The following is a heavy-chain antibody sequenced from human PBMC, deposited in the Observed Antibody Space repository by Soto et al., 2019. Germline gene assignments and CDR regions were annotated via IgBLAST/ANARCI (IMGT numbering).Heavy chain of an antibody. CDR1: GFTFSSYV. D-gene: IGHD4-17*01. Sequence: EVQLLESGGGLVQPGGSLRLSCAASGFTFSSYVMSWVRQAPGKGLEWVSVISGSGDSTYYADSVKGRFTISRDNSKNTLYLQMNSLRADDTAVYYCAKHIGILTGTSDYWGQGTLVTVSS. CDR2: ISGSGDST. V-gene: IGHV3-23*01. J-gene: IGHJ4*02. CDR3: AKHIGILTGTSDY.